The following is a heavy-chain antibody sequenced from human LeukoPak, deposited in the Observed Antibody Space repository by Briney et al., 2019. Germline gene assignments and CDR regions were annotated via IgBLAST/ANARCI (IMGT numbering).Heavy chain of an antibody. CDR1: GFTFSDYW. CDR2: INTGGSGT. D-gene: IGHD3-16*01. Sequence: PGGSLRLSCAASGFTFSDYWMHWVPQAPGKGLVWVSRINTGGSGTKYADSVKGRFTSSRDKTMNTLYLQRNSLRAGDTAVYYCARGGVDYWGQGALVAVSS. V-gene: IGHV3-74*01. J-gene: IGHJ4*02. CDR3: ARGGVDY.